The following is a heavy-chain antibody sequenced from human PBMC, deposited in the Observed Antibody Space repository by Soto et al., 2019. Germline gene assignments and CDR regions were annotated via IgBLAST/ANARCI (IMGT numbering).Heavy chain of an antibody. J-gene: IGHJ4*02. D-gene: IGHD6-19*01. CDR1: GVSISSSNW. V-gene: IGHV4-4*02. CDR3: ASRGHIAVAGTYYFDY. CDR2: IYRSGRA. Sequence: QVQLQESGPGLVKPSGTLSLTCAVSGVSISSSNWWRWVRQPPGKGLAWIGEIYRSGRASYNPSLKSRVSISVDKPKNQFSLKLSSLTAADTAVYYCASRGHIAVAGTYYFDYWGQGALVTVSS.